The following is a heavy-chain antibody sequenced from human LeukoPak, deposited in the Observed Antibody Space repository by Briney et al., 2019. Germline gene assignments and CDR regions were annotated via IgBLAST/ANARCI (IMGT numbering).Heavy chain of an antibody. CDR2: IYYSGST. CDR3: ARVYGSGSYPYYYYGMDV. CDR1: GGSISSYY. D-gene: IGHD3-10*01. V-gene: IGHV4-59*08. J-gene: IGHJ6*02. Sequence: PSETLSLTCTVSGGSISSYYWRWIRQPPGKGLEWIGYIYYSGSTNYNPSLKSRVTISVDTSKNQFSLKLSSVTAADTAVYYCARVYGSGSYPYYYYGMDVWGQGTTVTVSS.